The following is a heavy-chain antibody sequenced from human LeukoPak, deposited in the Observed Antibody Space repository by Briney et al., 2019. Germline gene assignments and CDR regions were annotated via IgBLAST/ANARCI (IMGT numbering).Heavy chain of an antibody. CDR2: IRCNGSNK. J-gene: IGHJ5*02. CDR1: GFTFSNYA. CDR3: AGEQPQTWLCDL. Sequence: PGGSLRLSCAASGFTFSNYAMHWVRQAPGKGLEWVPAIRCNGSNKNYAHSVKGRFTISRDNSKNTLYQQMNSLRGDDMPVYNCAGEQPQTWLCDLWGGGTGVT. V-gene: IGHV3-30*04. D-gene: IGHD1-14*01.